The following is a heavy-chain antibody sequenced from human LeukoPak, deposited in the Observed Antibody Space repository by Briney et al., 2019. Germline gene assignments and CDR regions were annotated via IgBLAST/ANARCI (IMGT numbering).Heavy chain of an antibody. V-gene: IGHV3-53*04. J-gene: IGHJ4*02. CDR2: IYSGGNT. CDR1: GLSVSTSY. CDR3: ATSSYVAYYFGY. Sequence: GGSLRLSCAASGLSVSTSYMSWVRQAPGKGLEWVSVIYSGGNTYYTDSVKGRFTISRHNSKNTLYLQMNSLRAEDTAMYYCATSSYVAYYFGYWGQGTLVTVSS. D-gene: IGHD3-16*01.